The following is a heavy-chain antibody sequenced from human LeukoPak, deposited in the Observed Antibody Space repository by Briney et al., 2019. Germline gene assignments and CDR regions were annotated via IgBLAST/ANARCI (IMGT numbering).Heavy chain of an antibody. D-gene: IGHD3-3*01. CDR1: GGSISSGDYY. V-gene: IGHV4-30-4*01. CDR2: IYYSGST. J-gene: IGHJ4*02. CDR3: ARGGVVTKFDY. Sequence: SETLSLTCTVSGGSISSGDYYWSWIRQPPGKGLEWIGYIYYSGSTYYNPTLKSRVTISVDTSKNQFSLKLSSVTAADTAVYYCARGGVVTKFDYWGQGTLVTVSS.